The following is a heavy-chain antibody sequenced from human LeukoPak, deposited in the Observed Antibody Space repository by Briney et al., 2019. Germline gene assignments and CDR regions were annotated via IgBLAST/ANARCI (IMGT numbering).Heavy chain of an antibody. CDR1: EFTFSSYT. J-gene: IGHJ3*02. Sequence: GGSLRLSCAASEFTFSSYTLNWVRQAPGQGLQWVSSISSSSSSIYYADSVKGRFTISRDNAKNSLYLQMNSLGAGDTAVYYCARGSWNYAFDIWAKGQWSPSLQ. D-gene: IGHD1-7*01. V-gene: IGHV3-21*01. CDR3: ARGSWNYAFDI. CDR2: ISSSSSSI.